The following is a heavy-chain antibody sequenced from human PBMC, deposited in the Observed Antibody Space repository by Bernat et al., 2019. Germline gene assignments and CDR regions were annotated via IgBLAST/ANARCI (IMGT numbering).Heavy chain of an antibody. D-gene: IGHD6-13*01. V-gene: IGHV3-30-3*01. CDR2: ISYDGSNK. CDR3: ARDQNSGSWYGIYYYYYYGMDV. J-gene: IGHJ6*02. Sequence: QVQLVESGGGVVQPGRSLRLSCAASGFTFSSYAMHWVRQAPGKGLEWVAVISYDGSNKYYADSVKGRFTISRDNSKNTLYLQMNSLRAEDTAVYYCARDQNSGSWYGIYYYYYYGMDVWGQGTTVTVSS. CDR1: GFTFSSYA.